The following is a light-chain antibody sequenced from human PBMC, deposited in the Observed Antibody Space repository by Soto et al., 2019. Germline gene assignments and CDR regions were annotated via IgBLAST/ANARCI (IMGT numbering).Light chain of an antibody. CDR3: QQYYNWPFT. J-gene: IGKJ3*01. CDR1: QSVSSN. V-gene: IGKV3-15*01. Sequence: EIVMTQSPATLSVSPGERATLSCRASQSVSSNLAWYQQKPGQAPRLLIYGASTRATGIPARFSRSGSRTAFTLTLTSLQSEDFALYYSQQYYNWPFTFGPGTKVDIK. CDR2: GAS.